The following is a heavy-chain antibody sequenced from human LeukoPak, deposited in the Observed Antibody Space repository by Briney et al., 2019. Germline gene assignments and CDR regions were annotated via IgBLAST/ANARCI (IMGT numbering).Heavy chain of an antibody. D-gene: IGHD3-22*01. CDR3: AAASYDSSGPGNYFDN. CDR2: IYYSGST. CDR1: GGSISSSSYY. J-gene: IGHJ4*01. Sequence: SETLSLTCTVSGGSISSSSYYWGCILQPTGKGLEWIGSIYYSGSTYYNTSLKSRVTISVDTSKNQFSLKLSSVTAADTAVYYCAAASYDSSGPGNYFDNWGHGTLVTVSS. V-gene: IGHV4-39*01.